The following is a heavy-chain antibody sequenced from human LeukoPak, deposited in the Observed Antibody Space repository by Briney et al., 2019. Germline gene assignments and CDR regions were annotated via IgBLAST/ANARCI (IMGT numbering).Heavy chain of an antibody. J-gene: IGHJ3*02. Sequence: SETLSLTCSGSGDSISSYYWSWIRQPPGKGLEWIGYIYYSGSTNYNPSLKSRVTISVDTSKNQFSLNLSSVTAADTAVYYCARGGIASAGIPLRIWGQGTMVTVSS. D-gene: IGHD6-13*01. CDR3: ARGGIASAGIPLRI. V-gene: IGHV4-59*01. CDR2: IYYSGST. CDR1: GDSISSYY.